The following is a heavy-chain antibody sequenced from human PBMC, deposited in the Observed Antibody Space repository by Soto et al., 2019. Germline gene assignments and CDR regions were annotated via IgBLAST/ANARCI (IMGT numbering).Heavy chain of an antibody. CDR3: AKGRTFFDF. CDR2: ISDGDGAT. CDR1: GFAFSDYA. Sequence: VHLLESGGGLVQPGGSLRLSCAASGFAFSDYAMTWVRQAPGKGLEWVSDISDGDGATHYADSVKGRFTILRDDSKNTLYLQMDSLRAEDAAVYYCAKGRTFFDFWGQGTLVTVSS. J-gene: IGHJ4*02. V-gene: IGHV3-23*01. D-gene: IGHD3-16*01.